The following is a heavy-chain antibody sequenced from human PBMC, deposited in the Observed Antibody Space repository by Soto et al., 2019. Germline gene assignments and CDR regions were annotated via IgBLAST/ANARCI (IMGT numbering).Heavy chain of an antibody. CDR2: INHSGST. CDR1: VGSFSCYY. V-gene: IGHV4-34*01. Sequence: SETLSLTCAVYVGSFSCYYGSWIRQPPGKGLEWIGEINHSGSTNYNPSLKSRVTISVDTSKNQFSLKMRSVTAADTAVYYCAKWDVWGQGTTVTVSS. J-gene: IGHJ6*02. CDR3: AKWDV.